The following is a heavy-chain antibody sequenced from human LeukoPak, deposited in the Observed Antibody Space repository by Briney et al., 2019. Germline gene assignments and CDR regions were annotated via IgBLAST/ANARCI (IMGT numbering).Heavy chain of an antibody. D-gene: IGHD1-26*01. V-gene: IGHV3-23*01. CDR2: ISGSGGRT. CDR3: TTWVGAHFDF. CDR1: GFTFSSYA. Sequence: GGSLRLSCAASGFTFSSYAMSWVRQAPGKGLEWVSGISGSGGRTSYADSVKGRFTISRDNSKNTLYLQMNSLRVEDTAVYFCTTWVGAHFDFWGQGTLVTVSS. J-gene: IGHJ4*02.